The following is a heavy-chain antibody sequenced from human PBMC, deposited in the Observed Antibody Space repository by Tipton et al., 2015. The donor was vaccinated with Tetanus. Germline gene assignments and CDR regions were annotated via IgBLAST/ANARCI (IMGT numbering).Heavy chain of an antibody. V-gene: IGHV4-34*01. Sequence: TLSLTCGVSGGSFSGNYWSWVRQAPGKGLEWIGEINHRGGTMYNPPLKSRVTISGDTSKNQFSLNLTSVTAADTAVYYCASLPKHWLAPRGAPWGQGTLVTVSS. CDR3: ASLPKHWLAPRGAP. D-gene: IGHD6-19*01. CDR1: GGSFSGNY. J-gene: IGHJ5*02. CDR2: INHRGGT.